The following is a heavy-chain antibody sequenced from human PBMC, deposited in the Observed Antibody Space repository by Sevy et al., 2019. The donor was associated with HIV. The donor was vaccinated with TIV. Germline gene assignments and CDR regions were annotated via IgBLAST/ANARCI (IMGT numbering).Heavy chain of an antibody. J-gene: IGHJ4*02. CDR1: GFTFSRFG. CDR3: AKGRQLVSGRFGTYFDS. Sequence: GGSLRLSCVASGFTFSRFGMTWVRQVPGKGLEWVSTVSGVVIPHTTQTTYYADSVKGRFTISRDNSKDSLFLQMNSLRDDDTAVYFCAKGRQLVSGRFGTYFDSWGQGILVTVSS. V-gene: IGHV3-23*01. CDR2: VSGVVIPHTTQTT. D-gene: IGHD6-13*01.